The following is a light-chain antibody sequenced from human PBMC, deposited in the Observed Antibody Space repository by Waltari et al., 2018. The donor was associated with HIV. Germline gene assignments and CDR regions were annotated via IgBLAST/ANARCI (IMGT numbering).Light chain of an antibody. CDR3: LLYYGGRRPSWV. V-gene: IGLV7-43*01. J-gene: IGLJ3*02. CDR2: SSN. CDR1: TGPVSTSSY. Sequence: VVTQEPSLTVSPGGTVTLTCTSNTGPVSTSSYPSWFQQRPGRAPRPLIFSSNKRHSWTPGHFSGSLLGDKAALTLSSVQPEDEADYYCLLYYGGRRPSWVFGGGTKLTVL.